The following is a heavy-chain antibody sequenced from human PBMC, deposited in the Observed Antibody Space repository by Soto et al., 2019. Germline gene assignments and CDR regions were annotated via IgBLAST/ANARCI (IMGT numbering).Heavy chain of an antibody. CDR2: IIPIFGTA. CDR1: GGTFSSYA. Sequence: GASVKVSCKASGGTFSSYAISWVRPAPGQGLEWMGGIIPIFGTANYAQKFQGWVTMTRDTSISTAYMELSRLRSDDTAVYYCARGIAAAAARGMDVWGQGTTVTVSS. J-gene: IGHJ6*02. D-gene: IGHD6-13*01. V-gene: IGHV1-69*05. CDR3: ARGIAAAAARGMDV.